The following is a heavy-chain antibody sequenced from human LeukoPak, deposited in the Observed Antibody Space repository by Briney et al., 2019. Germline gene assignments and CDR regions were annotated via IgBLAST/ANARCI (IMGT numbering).Heavy chain of an antibody. Sequence: PSETLSLTCTVSGGSISSSSYYWDWIRQPPGKGLEWIGSIYYSGSTYYNPSLKSRVTISVDTSKNQFSLKLSSVTAADTAVYYCARTVLNSSGWSREGWFDPWGQGTLVTVSS. CDR3: ARTVLNSSGWSREGWFDP. CDR1: GGSISSSSYY. CDR2: IYYSGST. V-gene: IGHV4-39*07. J-gene: IGHJ5*02. D-gene: IGHD6-19*01.